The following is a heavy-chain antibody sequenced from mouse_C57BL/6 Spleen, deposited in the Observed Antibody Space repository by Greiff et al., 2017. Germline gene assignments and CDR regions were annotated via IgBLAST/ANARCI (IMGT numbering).Heavy chain of an antibody. D-gene: IGHD2-4*01. J-gene: IGHJ4*01. CDR2: IHPNSGST. Sequence: QVQLQQPGAELVKPGASVKLSCKASGYTFTSYWMHWVKQRPGQGLEWIGMIHPNSGSTNYNEKFKSKATLTVDKSSSTAYMQLSSLTSEDSAVYDCAREDDYDDAMDYWGQGTSVTVSS. V-gene: IGHV1-64*01. CDR3: AREDDYDDAMDY. CDR1: GYTFTSYW.